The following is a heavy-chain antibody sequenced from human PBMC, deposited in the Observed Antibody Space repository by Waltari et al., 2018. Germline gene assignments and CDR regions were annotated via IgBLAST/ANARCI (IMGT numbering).Heavy chain of an antibody. J-gene: IGHJ5*02. CDR1: GGSISSCY. V-gene: IGHV4-4*07. D-gene: IGHD3-3*01. Sequence: QVQLQESGPGLVKPSETLSLTCTVSGGSISSCYWSWIRQPAGKGLEWIGRIYTSGSTNYNPSLTSRVTMSVDTSKNQFSLKLSSVTAADTAVYYCARDRSGSVLRFLEWLSHPIWFDPWGQGTLVTVSS. CDR3: ARDRSGSVLRFLEWLSHPIWFDP. CDR2: IYTSGST.